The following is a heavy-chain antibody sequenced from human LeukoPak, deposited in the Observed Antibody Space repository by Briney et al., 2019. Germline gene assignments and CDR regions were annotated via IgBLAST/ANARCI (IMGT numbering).Heavy chain of an antibody. V-gene: IGHV3-30*18. CDR3: AKDAAFVASERVFAY. Sequence: PGRSLRLSCAPSGFSFSIYGMHWVRQGPGKGLEWVAVISYDGSNKYYADSVKGRFTISRDNSKNTLYLQMNSLRAEDTAVYYSAKDAAFVASERVFAYWGPGNLVTVSS. CDR1: GFSFSIYG. CDR2: ISYDGSNK. D-gene: IGHD1-1*01. J-gene: IGHJ4*02.